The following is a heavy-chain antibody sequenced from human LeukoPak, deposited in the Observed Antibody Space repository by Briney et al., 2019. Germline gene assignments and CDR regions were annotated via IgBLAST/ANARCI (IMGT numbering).Heavy chain of an antibody. D-gene: IGHD7-27*01. Sequence: AGGSLRLSCAASGFTFSRNGMHWVRQAPGKGLEWVAVISGSGGSTYYADFVKGRFTISRDNSKNTLFVQMNSLRAEDTAIYYCAKAVSDWGGLDVWGQGTTVTVSS. CDR1: GFTFSRNG. V-gene: IGHV3-23*01. J-gene: IGHJ6*02. CDR3: AKAVSDWGGLDV. CDR2: ISGSGGST.